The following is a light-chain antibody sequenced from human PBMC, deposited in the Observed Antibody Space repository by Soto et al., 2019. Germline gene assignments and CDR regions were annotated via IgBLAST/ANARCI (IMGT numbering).Light chain of an antibody. V-gene: IGKV3-20*01. CDR2: GAS. CDR1: HTIRSNY. CDR3: QQYGSSPWK. Sequence: TVLTQSPGTLSLSPGARATLSCRASHTIRSNYLAWYRQTPGQAPRLLIYGASNRATGIADRFSGSGSGTDFTLIISRLEPEDFALYYCQQYGSSPWKFGQGTKVESK. J-gene: IGKJ1*01.